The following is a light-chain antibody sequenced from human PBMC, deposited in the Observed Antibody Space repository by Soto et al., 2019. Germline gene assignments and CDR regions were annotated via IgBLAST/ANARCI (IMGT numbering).Light chain of an antibody. CDR1: QSVSSSY. J-gene: IGKJ1*01. CDR3: QQYGRSKT. CDR2: GAS. V-gene: IGKV3-20*01. Sequence: IALTQSPVTLSLSPGERAPLSCRASQSVSSSYLAWYQQKPGQAPRLLIYGASSRATGIPDRFSGSGSGTDFTLTISRLEPEDFAVYYCQQYGRSKTFGQGTKVDIK.